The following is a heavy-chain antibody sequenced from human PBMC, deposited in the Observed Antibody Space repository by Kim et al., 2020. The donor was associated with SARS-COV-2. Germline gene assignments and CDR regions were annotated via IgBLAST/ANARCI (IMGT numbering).Heavy chain of an antibody. CDR3: ATSRTFDY. D-gene: IGHD6-13*01. Sequence: GGSLRLSCAASGFTFSSYWMSWVRQTPGKGLEWVANIKQDGSEKYYVDSVKGRFTISRDNTKNSLYLQMNSLRAEDTDVYYCATSRTFDYWGQGTLVTVSS. CDR1: GFTFSSYW. V-gene: IGHV3-7*03. J-gene: IGHJ4*02. CDR2: IKQDGSEK.